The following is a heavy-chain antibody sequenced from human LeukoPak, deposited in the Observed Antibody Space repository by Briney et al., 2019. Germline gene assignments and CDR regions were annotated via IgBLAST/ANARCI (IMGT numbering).Heavy chain of an antibody. V-gene: IGHV3-7*01. J-gene: IGHJ4*02. CDR1: GFTFSSYW. CDR2: IKQDGSEK. D-gene: IGHD4-17*01. CDR3: ATTTVKGYYFDY. Sequence: SGGSLRLSCAASGFTFSSYWMSWVRQAPGKGLEWVANIKQDGSEKYYVDSVKGRFTISRDNAKNSLYLRMNSLRAEDTAVYYCATTTVKGYYFDYWGQGTLVTVSS.